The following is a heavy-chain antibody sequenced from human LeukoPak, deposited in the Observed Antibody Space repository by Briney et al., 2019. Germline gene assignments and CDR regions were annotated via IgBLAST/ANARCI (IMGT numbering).Heavy chain of an antibody. D-gene: IGHD1-1*01. J-gene: IGHJ4*02. CDR2: ISSKTAGGTA. V-gene: IGHV3-15*07. CDR3: TRDRGAYNLYDY. Sequence: PGGSLRLSCAASGFTFNNAWMNWVRQPPGKGLEWVGRISSKTAGGTADYAAPVKGRFSISRDDSKSMLYLQMNSLKTEDTAVYHCTRDRGAYNLYDYWGQGTLVTVSS. CDR1: GFTFNNAW.